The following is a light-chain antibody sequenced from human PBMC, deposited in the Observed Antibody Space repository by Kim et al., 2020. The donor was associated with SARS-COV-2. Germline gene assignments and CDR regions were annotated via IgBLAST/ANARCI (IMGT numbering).Light chain of an antibody. V-gene: IGLV1-40*01. CDR1: SSNNGAGYD. Sequence: VTISCPGSSSNNGAGYDVHWYQQLPGTAPKLLIYGNSNRPSGVPDRFSGSKSGTSASLAITGLQAEDEADYYCQSYDSSLSGSYVFGTGTKVTVL. CDR2: GNS. CDR3: QSYDSSLSGSYV. J-gene: IGLJ1*01.